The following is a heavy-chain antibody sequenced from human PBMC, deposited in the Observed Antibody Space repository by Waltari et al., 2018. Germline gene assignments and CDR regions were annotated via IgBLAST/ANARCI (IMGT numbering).Heavy chain of an antibody. Sequence: QLQLVESGGGVVQPGKSLSPSCAASGFRLGHYGMHWVRQAPGRGLEWVALLWFEGGDEYYADSVRGRFTISRDNSKNLLYLHMDSLRVDDTAVYYCAKDAFGNTYMDHWGQGTLVTVSS. D-gene: IGHD3-16*01. J-gene: IGHJ4*02. CDR1: GFRLGHYG. CDR3: AKDAFGNTYMDH. CDR2: LWFEGGDE. V-gene: IGHV3-30*18.